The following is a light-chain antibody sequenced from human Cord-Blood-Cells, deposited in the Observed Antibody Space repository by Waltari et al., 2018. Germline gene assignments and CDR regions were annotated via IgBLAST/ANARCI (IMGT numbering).Light chain of an antibody. CDR2: DVS. J-gene: IGLJ3*02. V-gene: IGLV2-14*01. Sequence: QSALTQPAYVSGSPGQSITISCTGTSSDVGGYNYVSWYQQHPGKAPKLMIYDVSKRPSGVSNRFSGSKSGNTASLTISGLQAEDEADYYCSSYTSSSTLNWVFGGGTKLTVL. CDR3: SSYTSSSTLNWV. CDR1: SSDVGGYNY.